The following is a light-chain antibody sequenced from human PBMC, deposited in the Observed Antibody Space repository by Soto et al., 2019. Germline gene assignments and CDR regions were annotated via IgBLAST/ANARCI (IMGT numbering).Light chain of an antibody. Sequence: DIPLTQSPSSLSASVGHRVTITCRVRQDISSYLNWYRRKPGKLPELLMFSAANLQSGVPSRFSGSGSGTDFSRTVKRLQPEDVATYNGQRTDNDPPLTFGGGTKVEIK. V-gene: IGKV1-27*01. CDR1: QDISSY. J-gene: IGKJ4*01. CDR3: QRTDNDPPLT. CDR2: SAA.